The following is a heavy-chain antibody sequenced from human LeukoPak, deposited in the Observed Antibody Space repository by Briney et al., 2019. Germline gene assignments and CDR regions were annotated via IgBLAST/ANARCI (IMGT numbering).Heavy chain of an antibody. CDR3: ARGGYDYVWGSYRYTLFDY. J-gene: IGHJ4*02. CDR1: GFTFSSYS. D-gene: IGHD3-16*02. CDR2: ISSSSSYI. Sequence: PGGSLRLSCAASGFTFSSYSMNWVRQAPGKGLEWVSSISSSSSYIYYADSVKGRFTISRDNAKNSLYLQMNSLRAEDTAVYYCARGGYDYVWGSYRYTLFDYWGQGTLVAVSS. V-gene: IGHV3-21*01.